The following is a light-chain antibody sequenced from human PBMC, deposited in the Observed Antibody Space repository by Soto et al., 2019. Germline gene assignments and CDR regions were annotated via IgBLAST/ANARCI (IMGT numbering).Light chain of an antibody. CDR3: EQYDDIHRMT. CDR2: DAS. V-gene: IGKV1-33*01. Sequence: DIQMTQSPSSLSASVGHRFTITCQPGQDIRIYLNWLQHKPGKAPKLLIYDASNLERGVPSRFSGSGSGTDFTFAMSSRQAEDTATYYCEQYDDIHRMTFGGVTKVDIK. CDR1: QDIRIY. J-gene: IGKJ4*01.